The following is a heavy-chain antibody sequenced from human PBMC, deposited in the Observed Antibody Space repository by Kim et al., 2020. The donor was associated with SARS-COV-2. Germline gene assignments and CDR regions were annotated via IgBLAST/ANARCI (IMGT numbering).Heavy chain of an antibody. CDR1: GGTFSSYA. V-gene: IGHV1-69*04. CDR3: ARAAKPWPIAAAAQRYYYYYMDV. Sequence: SVKVSCKASGGTFSSYAISWVRQAPGQGLEWMGRIIPIFGIANYAQKFQGRVTITADKSTSTAYMELSSLRSEDTAVYYCARAAKPWPIAAAAQRYYYYYMDVWGKGTTVTVSS. CDR2: IIPIFGIA. D-gene: IGHD6-13*01. J-gene: IGHJ6*03.